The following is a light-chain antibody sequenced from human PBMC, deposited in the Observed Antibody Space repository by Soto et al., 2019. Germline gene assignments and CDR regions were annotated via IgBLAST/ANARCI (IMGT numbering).Light chain of an antibody. Sequence: EIVLTQSPATLSLSPGERATLSCRASQSISSNLAWYQQKPGQAPRLLMFRTSSRATGFPARFSGSGSGTEFNLTISSLQSEDFGVYNCQQYNNWPRATFGGGTKVDI. J-gene: IGKJ4*01. CDR2: RTS. V-gene: IGKV3-15*01. CDR1: QSISSN. CDR3: QQYNNWPRAT.